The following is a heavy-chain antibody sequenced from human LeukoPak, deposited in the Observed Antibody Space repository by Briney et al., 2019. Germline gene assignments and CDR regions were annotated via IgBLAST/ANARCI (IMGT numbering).Heavy chain of an antibody. D-gene: IGHD3-22*01. CDR2: ISYDGSNK. CDR3: AKPQYDSSGYYQYYYYYGMDV. V-gene: IGHV3-30*18. J-gene: IGHJ6*02. Sequence: PGGSLRLSCAASGFTFSSYGMHWVRQAPGKGLEWVAVISYDGSNKYYAHSVKGRFTISRDNSKNTLYLQMNSLRAEDTAVYYCAKPQYDSSGYYQYYYYYGMDVWGQGTTVTVSS. CDR1: GFTFSSYG.